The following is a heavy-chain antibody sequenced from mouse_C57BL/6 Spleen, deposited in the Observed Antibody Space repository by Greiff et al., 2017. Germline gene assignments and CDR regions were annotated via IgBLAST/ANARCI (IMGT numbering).Heavy chain of an antibody. V-gene: IGHV1-42*01. CDR3: ARSFYYDYDDYAMDY. D-gene: IGHD2-4*01. CDR1: GYSFTGYY. J-gene: IGHJ4*01. CDR2: INPSTGGT. Sequence: VQLQQSGPELVKPGASVKISCKASGYSFTGYYMNWVKQSPEKSPEWIGEINPSTGGTTYNQKFKAKATLTVDKSSSTAYMQLKSLTSEDSAVYYCARSFYYDYDDYAMDYWGQGTSVTVSS.